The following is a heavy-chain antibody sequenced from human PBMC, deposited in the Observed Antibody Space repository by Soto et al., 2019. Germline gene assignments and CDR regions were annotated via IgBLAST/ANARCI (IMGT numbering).Heavy chain of an antibody. D-gene: IGHD7-27*01. Sequence: QVQLQESGPGLVKPSETLSLTCTVSGGSISSYYWSWIRQPPGKGLEWIGYIYYSGSTNYNPSIKCRVTISVDTSKNQFSLKLSSVTAADTAVYYCARGWGGYFQHWGQGTLVTVSS. V-gene: IGHV4-59*01. CDR3: ARGWGGYFQH. CDR2: IYYSGST. J-gene: IGHJ1*01. CDR1: GGSISSYY.